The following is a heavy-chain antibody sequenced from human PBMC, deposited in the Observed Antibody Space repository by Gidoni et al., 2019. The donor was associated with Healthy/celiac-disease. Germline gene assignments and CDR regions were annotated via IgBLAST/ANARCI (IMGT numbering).Heavy chain of an antibody. D-gene: IGHD5-18*01. Sequence: EVQLVESGGGLVQPGRSLRLSCAASGFTFDAYAMHWVRQAPGKGLEWVSGISWNSGSIGYADSVKGRFTISRDNAKNSLYLQMNSLRAEDTALYYCAKGLDTAMADYYYYYGMDVWGQGTTVTVSS. V-gene: IGHV3-9*01. CDR2: ISWNSGSI. CDR1: GFTFDAYA. J-gene: IGHJ6*02. CDR3: AKGLDTAMADYYYYYGMDV.